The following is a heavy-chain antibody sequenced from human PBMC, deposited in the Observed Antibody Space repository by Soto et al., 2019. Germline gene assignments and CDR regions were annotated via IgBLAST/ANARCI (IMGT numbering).Heavy chain of an antibody. CDR3: ARRGSSRQIYHYGRDF. CDR1: GDSVSSSYYY. J-gene: IGHJ6*02. CDR2: IFYSGST. V-gene: IGHV4-39*01. D-gene: IGHD6-13*01. Sequence: QVQLQESGPGLVKPSETLSLTCTVSGDSVSSSYYYWGWIRQPPGKGLEWIGSIFYSGSTYYNPSLKSRVTIAVDTSKNKFSLKRSSVTAADTAVYYCARRGSSRQIYHYGRDFWGPGTTVTVSS.